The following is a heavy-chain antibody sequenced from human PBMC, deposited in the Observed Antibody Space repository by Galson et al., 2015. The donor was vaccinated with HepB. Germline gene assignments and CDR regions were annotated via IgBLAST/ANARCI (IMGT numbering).Heavy chain of an antibody. J-gene: IGHJ4*02. CDR3: ARGPYSSGWSRGPPLYYFDY. D-gene: IGHD6-19*01. Sequence: SVKVSCKASGYTFTGYCMHWVRQAPGQGLEWMGWINPNSGGTNYAQKFQGWVTMTRDTSISTAYMELSRLRSDDTAVYYCARGPYSSGWSRGPPLYYFDYWGQGTLVTVSS. CDR2: INPNSGGT. V-gene: IGHV1-2*04. CDR1: GYTFTGYC.